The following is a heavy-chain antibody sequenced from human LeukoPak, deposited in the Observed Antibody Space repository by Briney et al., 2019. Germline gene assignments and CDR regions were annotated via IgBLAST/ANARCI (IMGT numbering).Heavy chain of an antibody. CDR1: GFTVSSNY. D-gene: IGHD3-22*01. CDR3: ATRTMLVVPGETFDY. J-gene: IGHJ4*02. V-gene: IGHV3-66*02. CDR2: IYSGGST. Sequence: GGSLTLSCAASGFTVSSNYMNWVRQAPGKGLEWVSVIYSGGSTYYADSGQGGFTISRDNSKNPQYLQMNSLRAEDTPGYYCATRTMLVVPGETFDYWGKGPLVPVSS.